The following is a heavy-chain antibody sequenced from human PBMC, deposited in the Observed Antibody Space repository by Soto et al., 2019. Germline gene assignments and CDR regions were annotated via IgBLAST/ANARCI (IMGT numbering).Heavy chain of an antibody. V-gene: IGHV1-69*02. J-gene: IGHJ3*02. D-gene: IGHD2-2*01. CDR3: ASIDIVVVPAAIGGYDLDAFDI. CDR2: IIPILGIA. Sequence: GASVKVSCTASGGTFSSYTISWVRQAPGQGLEWMGRIIPILGIANYAQKFQGRVTITADKSTSTAYMELSSLRSEDTAVYYCASIDIVVVPAAIGGYDLDAFDIWGQGTMVTVSS. CDR1: GGTFSSYT.